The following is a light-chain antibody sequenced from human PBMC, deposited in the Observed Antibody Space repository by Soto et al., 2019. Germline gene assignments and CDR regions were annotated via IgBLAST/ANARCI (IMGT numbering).Light chain of an antibody. V-gene: IGKV1-39*01. CDR3: QQSYSTPWT. CDR2: SAS. CDR1: RSISRN. J-gene: IGKJ1*01. Sequence: DIQMTQSPSSLSASVGDRVTITCRASRSISRNLNWYQYKPGKAPKLLIYSASSFQSGVPSRFSGGGSGTDFTLTINSLQPEDFATYYCQQSYSTPWTFGQGTKVDIK.